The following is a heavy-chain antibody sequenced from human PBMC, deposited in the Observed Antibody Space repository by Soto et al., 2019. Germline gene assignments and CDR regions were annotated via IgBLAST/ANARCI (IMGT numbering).Heavy chain of an antibody. CDR2: IIPIFGTA. V-gene: IGHV1-69*13. Sequence: SVKVSCKASGGTFSSYAISWVRQAPGQGLEWMGGIIPIFGTANYAQKFQGRVTITADESTSTAYMELSSLRSEDTAVYYCARANWGDRYYYYYGMDVWGQGTTVTVSS. J-gene: IGHJ6*02. D-gene: IGHD7-27*01. CDR1: GGTFSSYA. CDR3: ARANWGDRYYYYYGMDV.